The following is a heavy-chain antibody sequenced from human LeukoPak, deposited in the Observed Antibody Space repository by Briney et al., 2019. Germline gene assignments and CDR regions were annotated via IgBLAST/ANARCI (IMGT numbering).Heavy chain of an antibody. CDR3: ARDSSVGELLFGY. CDR2: VDTDGSGT. Sequence: GGSLRLSCEASGITFNNYWLHWVRQAPGKGLVWVSRVDTDGSGTIYADSVKGRFTISRDNAKNSLYLQMNSLRAEDTAVYYCARDSSVGELLFGYWGQGTLVTVSS. J-gene: IGHJ4*02. D-gene: IGHD3-10*01. V-gene: IGHV3-74*01. CDR1: GITFNNYW.